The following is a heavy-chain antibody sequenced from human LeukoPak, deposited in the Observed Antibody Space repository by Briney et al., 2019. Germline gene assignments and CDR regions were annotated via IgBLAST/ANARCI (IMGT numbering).Heavy chain of an antibody. CDR1: GSISSYY. CDR2: SYFTGNP. J-gene: IGHJ4*02. D-gene: IGHD4-23*01. V-gene: IGHV4-59*08. CDR3: AGLRSTVAWASFDY. Sequence: SETLCLTCIVSGSISSYYWTWIRQPPGKELEWIGHSYFTGNPNYNPSLKSRVTISVDPPKNQFSLKLTSVTAADTAVYYCAGLRSTVAWASFDYWGQGILVTVSS.